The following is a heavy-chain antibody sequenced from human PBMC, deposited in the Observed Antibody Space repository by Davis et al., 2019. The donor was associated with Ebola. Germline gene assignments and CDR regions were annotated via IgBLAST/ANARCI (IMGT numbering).Heavy chain of an antibody. CDR3: ARLEHSSAWSVVR. CDR1: AGSISSSSYY. J-gene: IGHJ4*02. Sequence: SQTLSPTCTVSAGSISSSSYYWGWIRQPPGKGLEWIGSIYYSGSTIYNPSLKSRVTMLVDTSQTQFSLYLSSVTAADTALYYCARLEHSSAWSVVRWGQGTLVTVSS. D-gene: IGHD6-19*01. CDR2: IYYSGST. V-gene: IGHV4-39*01.